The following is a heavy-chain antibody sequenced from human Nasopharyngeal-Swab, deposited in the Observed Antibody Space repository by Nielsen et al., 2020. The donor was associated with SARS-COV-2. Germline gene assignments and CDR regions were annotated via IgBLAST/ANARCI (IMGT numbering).Heavy chain of an antibody. D-gene: IGHD1-26*01. CDR2: IYYSGST. Sequence: SETLSLTCTVSGGSISSGDYYWSWIRQPPGKGLEWIGYIYYSGSTYYNPSLKSRVTISVDTSKNQFSLKLSSVTAADTAVYYCARDCELLGFDYWGQGTLVTVSS. V-gene: IGHV4-30-4*01. CDR3: ARDCELLGFDY. CDR1: GGSISSGDYY. J-gene: IGHJ4*02.